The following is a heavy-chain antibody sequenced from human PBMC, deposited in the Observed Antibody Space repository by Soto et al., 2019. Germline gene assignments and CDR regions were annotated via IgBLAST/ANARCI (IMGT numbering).Heavy chain of an antibody. J-gene: IGHJ4*02. CDR2: IWYDGSNK. V-gene: IGHV3-33*01. CDR3: AREGGVKRYFDY. Sequence: QVQLMESGGGVVQPGRSLRLSCAASGFTFSSYGMHWVRQAPGKGLEWVAVIWYDGSNKYYADSVKGRFTISRDNSKNTLYLQMNSLRAEDTAVYYCAREGGVKRYFDYWGQGTLVTVSS. D-gene: IGHD3-16*01. CDR1: GFTFSSYG.